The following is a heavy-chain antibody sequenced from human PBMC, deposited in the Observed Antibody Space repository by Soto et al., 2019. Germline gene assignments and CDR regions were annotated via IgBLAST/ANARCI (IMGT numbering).Heavy chain of an antibody. CDR1: GGSISSGGYY. CDR2: IYYSGST. Sequence: SETLSLTCTVSGGSISSGGYYWSWIRQHPGKGLEWIGYIYYSGSTYYNPSLKSRVTISVDTSKNQFSLKLSSVTAADTAVYYCARGRRLWGMDVWGQGTTVTVSS. CDR3: ARGRRLWGMDV. V-gene: IGHV4-31*03. D-gene: IGHD2-21*01. J-gene: IGHJ6*02.